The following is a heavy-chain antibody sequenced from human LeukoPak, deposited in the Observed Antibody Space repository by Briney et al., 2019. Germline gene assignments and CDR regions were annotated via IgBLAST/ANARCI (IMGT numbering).Heavy chain of an antibody. CDR3: ARDRGYYGSGSHDY. CDR1: GFTFSSYE. J-gene: IGHJ4*02. D-gene: IGHD3-10*01. V-gene: IGHV3-48*03. CDR2: ISSSGSTI. Sequence: PGGSLRLSCAASGFTFSSYEMNWVRQAPGKGLEWVSYISSSGSTIYYADSVKGRFTISTDNAKNSLYLQMNSLRAEDTAVYYCARDRGYYGSGSHDYWGQGTLVTVSS.